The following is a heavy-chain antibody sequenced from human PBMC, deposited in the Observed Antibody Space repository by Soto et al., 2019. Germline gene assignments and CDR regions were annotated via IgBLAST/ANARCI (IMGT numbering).Heavy chain of an antibody. CDR2: ISSSSSYI. J-gene: IGHJ1*01. V-gene: IGHV3-21*01. CDR3: ARDSQRHYDILTGIPNEYFQH. Sequence: PGGSLRLSCAASGFTFSSYSMNWVRQAPGKGLEWVSSISSSSSYIYYADSVKGRFTISRDNAKNSLYLQMNSLRAEDTAVYYCARDSQRHYDILTGIPNEYFQHWGQGTLVTVSS. D-gene: IGHD3-9*01. CDR1: GFTFSSYS.